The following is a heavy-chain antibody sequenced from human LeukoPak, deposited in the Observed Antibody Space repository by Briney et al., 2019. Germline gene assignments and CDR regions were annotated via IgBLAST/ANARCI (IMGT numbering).Heavy chain of an antibody. CDR2: ISFSGANT. J-gene: IGHJ3*01. Sequence: ETLSLTCAVYGGSFSTYYWSWVRQAPGKGLEWVSLISFSGANTYYADSVKGRFTVSRDNSKDTLYLQMNSLRAEDTAIYYCARDIELSAWGLGTMVTVSS. CDR3: ARDIELSA. CDR1: GGSFSTYY. D-gene: IGHD3-16*02. V-gene: IGHV3-23*01.